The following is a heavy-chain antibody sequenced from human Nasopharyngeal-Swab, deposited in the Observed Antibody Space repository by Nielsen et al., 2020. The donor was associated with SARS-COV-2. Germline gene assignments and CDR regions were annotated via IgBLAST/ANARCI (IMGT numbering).Heavy chain of an antibody. CDR1: GYIFTSYW. CDR2: IYPADSDS. J-gene: IGHJ4*02. D-gene: IGHD1-26*01. Sequence: GESLQISCKGSGYIFTSYWIGWVRQMLGKGLEWMGIIYPADSDSRYSLSFQGQVSISVDKSISTAYLQWNTLKASDTAIYYCVRRAFSASYFYFDYWGPGTLVTVSS. CDR3: VRRAFSASYFYFDY. V-gene: IGHV5-51*01.